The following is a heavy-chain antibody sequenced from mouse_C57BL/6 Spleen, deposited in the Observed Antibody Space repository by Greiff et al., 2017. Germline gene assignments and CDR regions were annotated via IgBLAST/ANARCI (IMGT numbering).Heavy chain of an antibody. CDR2: IYPGSGST. V-gene: IGHV1-55*01. Sequence: QVQLQQPGAELVKPGASVKMSCKASGYTFTSYWITWVKQRPGQGLEWIGDIYPGSGSTNYNEKFKSKATLTVDTSSSTAYMQLSSLTSEDSAVYYCARSYYDYDRGYAMDYWGQGTSVTVSS. J-gene: IGHJ4*01. D-gene: IGHD2-4*01. CDR3: ARSYYDYDRGYAMDY. CDR1: GYTFTSYW.